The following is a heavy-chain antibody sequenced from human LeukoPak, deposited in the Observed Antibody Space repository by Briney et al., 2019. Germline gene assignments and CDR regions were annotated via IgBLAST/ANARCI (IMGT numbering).Heavy chain of an antibody. Sequence: ASVKVSCKASGYTFTSYGISWVRRAPGQGLEWMGWISAYNGNTNYAQKLQGRVTMTTDTSTSTAYMELRSLRSDDTAVYYCARDGRETAYYDFWSGYYQNWFDPWGQGTLVTVSS. CDR2: ISAYNGNT. CDR3: ARDGRETAYYDFWSGYYQNWFDP. CDR1: GYTFTSYG. V-gene: IGHV1-18*01. J-gene: IGHJ5*02. D-gene: IGHD3-3*01.